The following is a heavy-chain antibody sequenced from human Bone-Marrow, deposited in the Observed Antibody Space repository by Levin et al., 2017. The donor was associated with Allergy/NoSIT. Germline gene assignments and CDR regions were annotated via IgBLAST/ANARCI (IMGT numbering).Heavy chain of an antibody. CDR2: MNPNSGKT. CDR3: ARGSLTGNFYAMDV. Sequence: GESLKISCKASGYTFSSDDVNWVRQATGQGLEWVGWMNPNSGKTAHAQKFQGRVTMTTNTSINTVYMELSSLTFEDAAVYYCARGSLTGNFYAMDVWGQGTTVIVSS. D-gene: IGHD1-20*01. J-gene: IGHJ6*02. V-gene: IGHV1-8*01. CDR1: GYTFSSDD.